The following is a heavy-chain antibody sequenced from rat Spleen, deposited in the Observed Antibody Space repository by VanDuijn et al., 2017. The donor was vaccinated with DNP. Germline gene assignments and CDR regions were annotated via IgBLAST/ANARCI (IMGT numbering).Heavy chain of an antibody. D-gene: IGHD4-3*01. CDR1: GFTFSHYY. V-gene: IGHV5-25*01. CDR3: AKNSGYYFDY. Sequence: EVQLVESGGGLVQPGRSLRLSCAASGFTFSHYYMAWVRQAPKKGLEWVAASSPSGSRTYYPDSVKGRFTISRDNAKSSLYLQMNSLKSEDTATYYCAKNSGYYFDYWGQGVMVTVSS. CDR2: SSPSGSRT. J-gene: IGHJ2*01.